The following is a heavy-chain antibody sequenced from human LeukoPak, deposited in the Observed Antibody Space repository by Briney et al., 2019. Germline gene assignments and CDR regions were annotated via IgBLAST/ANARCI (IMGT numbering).Heavy chain of an antibody. CDR2: IYYSGST. Sequence: SETLSLTCTVSGGSLSSYYWSWIRQPPGKGLEWIGYIYYSGSTKYNPSLKSRVTISVDTSKNHFSLRLSSVTAADTAVYYCARGSFGSGSYYSDYWGQGTLVTVSS. CDR3: ARGSFGSGSYYSDY. J-gene: IGHJ4*02. CDR1: GGSLSSYY. V-gene: IGHV4-59*01. D-gene: IGHD3-10*01.